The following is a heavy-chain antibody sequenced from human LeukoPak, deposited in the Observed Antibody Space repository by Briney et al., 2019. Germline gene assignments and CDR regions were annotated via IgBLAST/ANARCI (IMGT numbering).Heavy chain of an antibody. CDR3: ARDGGDSSSSYY. J-gene: IGHJ4*02. CDR1: GFTFSSYA. CDR2: ISYDGSNK. Sequence: GGSLRLSCAASGFTFSSYAMHWVRQAPGKGLEWVAVISYDGSNKYYADSVKGRFTISRDNSKNTLYLQMNSLRAEDTAVYYCARDGGDSSSSYYWGQGTLVTVSS. V-gene: IGHV3-30*04. D-gene: IGHD6-6*01.